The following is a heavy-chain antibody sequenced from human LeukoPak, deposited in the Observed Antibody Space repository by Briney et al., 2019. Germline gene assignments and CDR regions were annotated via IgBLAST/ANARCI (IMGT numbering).Heavy chain of an antibody. Sequence: GGSLRLSCAASGFNTSTYWMSWVHQTPGKGLEWVANINQPGSGKYHVDSVKGRFTISRDNAKNSLYLQMDSLRPDDTAVYYCARTASGLFDLWGQGTLVVVSS. J-gene: IGHJ3*01. CDR3: ARTASGLFDL. CDR2: INQPGSGK. D-gene: IGHD3-10*01. CDR1: GFNTSTYW. V-gene: IGHV3-7*01.